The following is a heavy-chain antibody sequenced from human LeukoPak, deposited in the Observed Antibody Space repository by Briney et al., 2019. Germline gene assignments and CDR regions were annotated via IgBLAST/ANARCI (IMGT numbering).Heavy chain of an antibody. V-gene: IGHV4-39*07. CDR1: GGSISSSSYY. Sequence: SETLSLTCTVSGGSISSSSYYWGWIRQPPGKGLEWIGSIYYSGSTYYNPSLKSRVTISVDTSKNQFSLKLSSVTAADTAVYYCASLDLGATDYWGQGTLVTVSS. J-gene: IGHJ4*02. CDR3: ASLDLGATDY. D-gene: IGHD1-26*01. CDR2: IYYSGST.